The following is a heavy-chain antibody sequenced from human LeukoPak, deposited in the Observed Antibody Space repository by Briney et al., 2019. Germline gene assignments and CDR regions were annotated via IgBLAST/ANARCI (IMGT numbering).Heavy chain of an antibody. D-gene: IGHD6-19*01. J-gene: IGHJ6*03. CDR1: GYTFTSYA. Sequence: ASVKVSCKASGYTFTSYAMNWVRQAPGQGLEWMGRINTNTGNPTYAQGFTGRFVFSLDTSVSTAYLQISSLKAEDTAVYYCARDGSGWLTGVYYYYMDVWGKGTTVTVSS. CDR3: ARDGSGWLTGVYYYYMDV. CDR2: INTNTGNP. V-gene: IGHV7-4-1*02.